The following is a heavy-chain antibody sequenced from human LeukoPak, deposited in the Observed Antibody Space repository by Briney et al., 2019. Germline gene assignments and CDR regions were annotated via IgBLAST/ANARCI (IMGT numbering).Heavy chain of an antibody. CDR2: ITDNGFNT. V-gene: IGHV3-23*01. D-gene: IGHD1-26*01. J-gene: IGHJ5*02. Sequence: GGSLRLSCAASGFTFNNYAMAWVRQAPEKGLEWVSSITDNGFNTYYADSMKGRFTISRDNSKNTLYLQMNSLRAEDTALYYCAKGLRGNYDHWGQGTLVTVSS. CDR3: AKGLRGNYDH. CDR1: GFTFNNYA.